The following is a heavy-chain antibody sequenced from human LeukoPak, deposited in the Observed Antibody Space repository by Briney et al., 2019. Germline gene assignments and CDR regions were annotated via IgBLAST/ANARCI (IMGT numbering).Heavy chain of an antibody. V-gene: IGHV3-9*01. CDR3: AKAPRIYYYYYGMDV. Sequence: GRSLRLSCAASGFTFDDYAMHWVRPAPGKGLEWVSGISWNSGSIGYADSVKGRFTISRDNAKNSLYLQMNSLRAEDTALYYCAKAPRIYYYYYGMDVWGQGTTVTVSS. CDR1: GFTFDDYA. D-gene: IGHD2-15*01. J-gene: IGHJ6*02. CDR2: ISWNSGSI.